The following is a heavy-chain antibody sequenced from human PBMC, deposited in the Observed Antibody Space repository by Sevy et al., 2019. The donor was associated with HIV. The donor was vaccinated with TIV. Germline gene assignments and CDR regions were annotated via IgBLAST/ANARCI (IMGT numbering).Heavy chain of an antibody. Sequence: GESLKIYCKGSGYSFTSYWIGWVRQMPGKGLEWMGVIYPGDSDTRYSPSFQGQVTISADKSISTAYLQWSSLKASDTAMYYCARPDPYSSSWYVLLYWGQRTLVTVSS. J-gene: IGHJ4*02. D-gene: IGHD6-13*01. V-gene: IGHV5-51*01. CDR1: GYSFTSYW. CDR3: ARPDPYSSSWYVLLY. CDR2: IYPGDSDT.